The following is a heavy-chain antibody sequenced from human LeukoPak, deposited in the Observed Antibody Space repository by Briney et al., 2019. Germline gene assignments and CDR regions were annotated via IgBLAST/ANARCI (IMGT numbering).Heavy chain of an antibody. J-gene: IGHJ4*02. CDR1: GYIFTSYG. D-gene: IGHD6-19*01. CDR2: ISAYNGNT. V-gene: IGHV1-18*01. Sequence: GASVKVSCKASGYIFTSYGISWVRQAPGQGLEWMGWISAYNGNTNYAQKLQGRVTMTTDTSTSTAYMELRSLRSDDTAVYYCARSYYSGWPPGSSYWGQGTLVTVSS. CDR3: ARSYYSGWPPGSSY.